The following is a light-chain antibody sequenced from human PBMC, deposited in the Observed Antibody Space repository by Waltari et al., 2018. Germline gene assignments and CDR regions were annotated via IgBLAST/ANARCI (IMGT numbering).Light chain of an antibody. Sequence: IVMTQSPATLSVSPGERVALSCRASQSVSTNFAWYPQRPGQSPSLLIYDTSTRATGIPARFRGSGSGTEFTRTISSLQSEDSAIYYCQQYENLITFGQGTRLEIK. CDR2: DTS. CDR3: QQYENLIT. CDR1: QSVSTN. V-gene: IGKV3D-15*01. J-gene: IGKJ5*01.